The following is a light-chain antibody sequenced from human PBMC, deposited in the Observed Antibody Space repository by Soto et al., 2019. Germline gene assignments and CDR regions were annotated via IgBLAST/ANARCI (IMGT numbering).Light chain of an antibody. Sequence: AIRMTQSPSSFSASTGDRVTITCRASQGISSYLAWYQQKPGKAPKLLIYAASTLQSGVPSRFSGSGSGTDFTLTISCLQSEDFATYYCQPYYRYPTFVPGTKVEIK. V-gene: IGKV1-8*01. CDR1: QGISSY. CDR2: AAS. J-gene: IGKJ1*01. CDR3: QPYYRYPT.